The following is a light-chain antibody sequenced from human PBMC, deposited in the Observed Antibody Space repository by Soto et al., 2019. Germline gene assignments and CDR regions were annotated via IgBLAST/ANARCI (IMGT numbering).Light chain of an antibody. V-gene: IGKV1-5*01. CDR1: ESISSW. Sequence: DIQMTQSPSTLSASIGDRVVITCRASESISSWLAWYQQKPGKAPKLLIYDVSSLESGVPSRFSGSGSGTEFTLTISSLQPDDFATYYCQQYNSYPWTFGQGTKVELK. CDR3: QQYNSYPWT. J-gene: IGKJ1*01. CDR2: DVS.